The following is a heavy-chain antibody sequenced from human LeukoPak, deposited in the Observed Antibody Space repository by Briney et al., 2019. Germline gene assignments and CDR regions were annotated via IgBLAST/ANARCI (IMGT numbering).Heavy chain of an antibody. V-gene: IGHV4-30-2*01. J-gene: IGHJ6*02. CDR1: GGSISSGGYS. D-gene: IGHD6-6*01. Sequence: SETLSLTCAVSGGSISSGGYSWSWIRQPPGKGLEWIGYIYHSGSTYYNPSLKSRVTISVDTSKNQFSLKLSSVTAADTAVYYCARRGYSSSSFNYGMDVWGQGTTVTVSS. CDR3: ARRGYSSSSFNYGMDV. CDR2: IYHSGST.